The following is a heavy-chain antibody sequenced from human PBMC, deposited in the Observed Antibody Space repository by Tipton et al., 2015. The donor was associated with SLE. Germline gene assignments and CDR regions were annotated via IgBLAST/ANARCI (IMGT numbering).Heavy chain of an antibody. J-gene: IGHJ3*02. Sequence: TLSLTCAVSGGSISTYYWSWIRLPAGKGLEWIGRVSTTGNNNNNPSLKSRVTMSVDTSKNQFSLKVKSVTAADTAIYYCARPASYGDSRGAFEIWGQGTRVTVSS. D-gene: IGHD4-17*01. CDR2: VSTTGNN. CDR1: GGSISTYY. V-gene: IGHV4-4*07. CDR3: ARPASYGDSRGAFEI.